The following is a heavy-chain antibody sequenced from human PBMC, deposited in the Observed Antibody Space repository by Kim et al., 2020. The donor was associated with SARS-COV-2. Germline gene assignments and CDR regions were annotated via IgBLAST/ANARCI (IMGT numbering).Heavy chain of an antibody. D-gene: IGHD2-8*01. CDR1: GFTFDHSA. CDR3: VRASVWLPRY. V-gene: IGHV3-43*02. Sequence: GGSLRLSCAASGFTFDHSAMHWVRQAPGKGLEWVSLISANGGTKYYADSVKGRFTISIDNSKNSLYLQMNSLRTEDTALYYCVRASVWLPRYWGQGTLVTVHS. CDR2: ISANGGTK. J-gene: IGHJ4*02.